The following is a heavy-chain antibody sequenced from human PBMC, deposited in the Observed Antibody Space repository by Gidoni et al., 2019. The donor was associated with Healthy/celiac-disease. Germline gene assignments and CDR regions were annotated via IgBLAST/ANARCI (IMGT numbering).Heavy chain of an antibody. CDR2: ISYDGSNK. J-gene: IGHJ4*02. V-gene: IGHV3-30*18. D-gene: IGHD4-17*01. CDR1: GFTFSTYG. Sequence: QVQLVESGGGVVQPGRSLRLSCPASGFTFSTYGMPWVRQTLGKGLGWVAVISYDGSNKYYADSVKGRFTISRDNSKNTLYLQMNSVRAEDTAVYYCAKPGAYGDYVQYFDYWGQGTLVTVSS. CDR3: AKPGAYGDYVQYFDY.